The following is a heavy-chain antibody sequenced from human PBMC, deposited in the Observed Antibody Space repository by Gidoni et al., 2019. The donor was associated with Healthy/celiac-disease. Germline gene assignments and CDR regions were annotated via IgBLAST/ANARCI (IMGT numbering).Heavy chain of an antibody. CDR2: LYHSGST. D-gene: IGHD5-12*01. V-gene: IGHV4-4*02. CDR3: ARGEGKRWLQPPSFDY. J-gene: IGHJ4*02. Sequence: QVQLQESGPGLVKPSGTLSLTCAVSGGSISRSNWWSWVRPPPGKGLEWIGELYHSGSTNYNPSLKSRVTISVDKSKNQFSLKLSSVTAADTAVYYCARGEGKRWLQPPSFDYWGQGTLVTVSS. CDR1: GGSISRSNW.